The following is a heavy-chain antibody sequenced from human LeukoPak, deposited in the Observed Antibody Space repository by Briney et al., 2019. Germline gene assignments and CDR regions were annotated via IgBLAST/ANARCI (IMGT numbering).Heavy chain of an antibody. CDR3: ARKVAGTLWRTSDAFDI. CDR1: GYTFTSSG. V-gene: IGHV1-18*01. CDR2: ISANNGHT. D-gene: IGHD6-19*01. J-gene: IGHJ3*02. Sequence: ASVKVSCKASGYTFTSSGISWVRQAPGQGIEWMGWISANNGHTNYAQKLQGRVTMTTDTSTSTSYRELRSLRSDDTAVYYGARKVAGTLWRTSDAFDIWGQGTMVTVSS.